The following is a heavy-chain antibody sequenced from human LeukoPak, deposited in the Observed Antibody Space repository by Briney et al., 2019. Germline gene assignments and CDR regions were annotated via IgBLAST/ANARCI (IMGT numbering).Heavy chain of an antibody. CDR1: GFTFSSYG. CDR3: AKPRTGYGGNSNYFDY. D-gene: IGHD4-23*01. V-gene: IGHV3-30*18. J-gene: IGHJ4*02. Sequence: GGSLRLSCAASGFTFSSYGMHWVRQAPGKGLEWVAVISYDGSNKYYADSVKGRFTISRDNSKNTLYLQMNSLRAEDTAVYYCAKPRTGYGGNSNYFDYWGQGTLVTVSS. CDR2: ISYDGSNK.